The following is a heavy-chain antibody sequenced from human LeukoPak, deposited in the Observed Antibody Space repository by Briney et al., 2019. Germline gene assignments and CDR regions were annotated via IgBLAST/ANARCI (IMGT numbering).Heavy chain of an antibody. CDR1: GYTFTSYG. CDR2: ISAYNGNT. Sequence: ASVKVSCKASGYTFTSYGISWVRQAPGQGLEWMGWISAYNGNTNYAQKLQGRVTMTTDTSTSTAYMELRSLRSDDTAVYYCARETYYDILTVGESAFDIWGQGAMVTVSS. J-gene: IGHJ3*02. V-gene: IGHV1-18*01. CDR3: ARETYYDILTVGESAFDI. D-gene: IGHD3-9*01.